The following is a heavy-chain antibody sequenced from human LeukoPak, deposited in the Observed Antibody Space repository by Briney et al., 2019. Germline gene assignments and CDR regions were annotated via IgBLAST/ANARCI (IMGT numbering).Heavy chain of an antibody. J-gene: IGHJ4*02. D-gene: IGHD2/OR15-2a*01. Sequence: GGSLRLSCAASGFTFSDSAMRWVRQAPGKGLEWVSSIDRSGTNTFYADSVKGRFTISRDNSKNTVYLYMVSLRAKDTAMYYCAKGVSGPQYYFHFWGQGNMVTVSS. CDR1: GFTFSDSA. CDR3: AKGVSGPQYYFHF. CDR2: IDRSGTNT. V-gene: IGHV3-23*05.